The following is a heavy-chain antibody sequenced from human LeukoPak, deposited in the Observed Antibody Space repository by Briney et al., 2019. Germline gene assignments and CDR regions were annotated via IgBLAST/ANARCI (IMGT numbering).Heavy chain of an antibody. D-gene: IGHD6-13*01. V-gene: IGHV3-23*01. J-gene: IGHJ6*03. CDR3: AREDTAAAGKEAGGGYYYYYMDV. Sequence: GGSLRLSCAASGFTFSSYAMSWVRQAPGKGLEWVSAISGSGGSTYYADSVKGRFAISRDNSKNTLYLQMNSLRAEDTAVYYCAREDTAAAGKEAGGGYYYYYMDVWGKGTTVTVSS. CDR1: GFTFSSYA. CDR2: ISGSGGST.